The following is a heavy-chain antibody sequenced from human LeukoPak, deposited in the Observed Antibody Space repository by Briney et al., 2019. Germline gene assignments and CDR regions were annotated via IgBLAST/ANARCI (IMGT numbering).Heavy chain of an antibody. CDR3: ARVPTVTFFDY. CDR1: GFSVSSDY. D-gene: IGHD4-17*01. Sequence: KSGGSLRLSCAASGFSVSSDYMSWVRQPPGKGLEWIGSIYYSGSTYYNSSLKSRVTISVDTSKNQFSLKLSSVTAADTAVYYCARVPTVTFFDYWGQGTLVTVSS. V-gene: IGHV4-39*07. J-gene: IGHJ4*02. CDR2: IYYSGST.